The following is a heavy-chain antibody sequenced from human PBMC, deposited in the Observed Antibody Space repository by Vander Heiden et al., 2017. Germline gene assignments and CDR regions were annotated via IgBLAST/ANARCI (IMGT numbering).Heavy chain of an antibody. CDR3: ARGPNYGARTDYFDT. D-gene: IGHD4-17*01. J-gene: IGHJ5*02. CDR2: IKRDGSEE. Sequence: EVQVVESGGGLVHPGGSLRLSCAASGFTFGDHWMGWVRQSPGKGLEWVADIKRDGSEENYADSVKGRFIISRDNHKNSLSLQMNSLRAEDTAVYYCARGPNYGARTDYFDTWGQGTMVTVSS. CDR1: GFTFGDHW. V-gene: IGHV3-7*01.